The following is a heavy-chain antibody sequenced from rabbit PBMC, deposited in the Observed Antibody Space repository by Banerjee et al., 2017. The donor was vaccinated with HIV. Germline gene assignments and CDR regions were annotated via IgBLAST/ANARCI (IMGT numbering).Heavy chain of an antibody. CDR1: GFDFSRYY. CDR2: IYAGKGFT. CDR3: ARERAGDAAYGYVGHDGFDP. V-gene: IGHV1S7*01. J-gene: IGHJ2*01. D-gene: IGHD6-1*01. Sequence: QSLEESGGGLVQPGGSLKLSCKASGFDFSRYYMTWVRQAPGKGLEWIGIIYAGKGFTDCASWVNGRFTISSDNAQNTVDLQMTSLTAADTATYFCARERAGDAAYGYVGHDGFDPWGPGTLVTVS.